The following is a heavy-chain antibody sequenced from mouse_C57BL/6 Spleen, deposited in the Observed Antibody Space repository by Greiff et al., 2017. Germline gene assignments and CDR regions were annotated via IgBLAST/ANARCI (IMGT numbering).Heavy chain of an antibody. D-gene: IGHD1-1*01. J-gene: IGHJ4*01. CDR1: GYTFTSYW. CDR2: IHPNSGST. V-gene: IGHV1-64*01. Sequence: QVQLQQPGAELVKPGASVKLSCKASGYTFTSYWMHWVNQRPGQGLEWIGMIHPNSGSTNYNEKFKSKATLTVDKSSSTAYMQLSSLTSEDSAVYYCAIYGSSYEAMDYWGQGTSVTVSS. CDR3: AIYGSSYEAMDY.